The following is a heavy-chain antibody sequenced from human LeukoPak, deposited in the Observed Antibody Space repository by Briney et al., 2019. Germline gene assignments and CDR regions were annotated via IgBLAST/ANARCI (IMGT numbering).Heavy chain of an antibody. D-gene: IGHD3-22*01. CDR1: GGSISSYY. CDR3: ATYYDHRSGYLHYFDY. CDR2: IYYSGST. V-gene: IGHV4-59*08. J-gene: IGHJ4*02. Sequence: SETLSLTCTVSGGSISSYYWSWIRQPPGKGLEWIGYIYYSGSTNYNPSLKSRVTISVDTSKNQFSLKLSSVTAADTAVYYCATYYDHRSGYLHYFDYWGQGTLVTVSS.